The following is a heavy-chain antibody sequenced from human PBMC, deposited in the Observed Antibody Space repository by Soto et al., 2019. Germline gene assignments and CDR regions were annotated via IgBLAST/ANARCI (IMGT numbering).Heavy chain of an antibody. V-gene: IGHV3-30-3*01. CDR2: ISYDGSNK. D-gene: IGHD3-10*01. CDR1: GFTFSSYA. J-gene: IGHJ5*02. Sequence: QVQLVESGGGVVQPGRSLRLSCAASGFTFSSYAMHWVRQAPGEGLEWVAVISYDGSNKYYADSVKGRFTISRDNSKNRLYLQMNSLRAEDTAVYYCARGLGVRVRGGWWFDPWGQGTLVTVSS. CDR3: ARGLGVRVRGGWWFDP.